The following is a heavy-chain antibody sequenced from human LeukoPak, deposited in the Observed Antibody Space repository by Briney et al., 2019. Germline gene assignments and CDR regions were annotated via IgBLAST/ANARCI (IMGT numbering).Heavy chain of an antibody. J-gene: IGHJ5*02. CDR1: GGSFSGYY. D-gene: IGHD6-13*01. CDR2: INHSGST. V-gene: IGHV4-34*01. Sequence: SETLSLTCAVYGGSFSGYYWSWIRQPPGKGLEWIGEINHSGSTNYNPSLKSRVTISVDTSKNQFSLKLSSVTAADTAVYYCARHTRAAAGKRPTQVWFDPWGQGTLVTVSS. CDR3: ARHTRAAAGKRPTQVWFDP.